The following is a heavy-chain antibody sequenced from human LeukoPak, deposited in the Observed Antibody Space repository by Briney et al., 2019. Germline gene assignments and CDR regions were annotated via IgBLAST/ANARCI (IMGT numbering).Heavy chain of an antibody. Sequence: VGSLRLSCAASGFTFSSYWMTWVRQAPGKGLEWVANIKEDGSEKFYVDSVKGRFTISRDNAKNSLSLQMDSLRAEDTAVYYCARPYFDFWSVGYWGQGTLVTVSS. CDR2: IKEDGSEK. J-gene: IGHJ4*02. D-gene: IGHD3-3*01. CDR3: ARPYFDFWSVGY. CDR1: GFTFSSYW. V-gene: IGHV3-7*01.